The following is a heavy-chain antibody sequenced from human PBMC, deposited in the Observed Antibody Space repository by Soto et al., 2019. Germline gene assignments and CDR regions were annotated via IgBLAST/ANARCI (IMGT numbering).Heavy chain of an antibody. J-gene: IGHJ3*02. CDR3: ATAGGDSSGYYYGAFDI. V-gene: IGHV1-24*01. D-gene: IGHD3-22*01. Sequence: ASVKVSCKVSGYTLTELSMHWVRQAPGKGLEWMGGFDTEDGETIYAQKFQGRVTMTEDTSTDTAYMELSSLRSEDTAVYYCATAGGDSSGYYYGAFDIWGQGTMVTVSS. CDR1: GYTLTELS. CDR2: FDTEDGET.